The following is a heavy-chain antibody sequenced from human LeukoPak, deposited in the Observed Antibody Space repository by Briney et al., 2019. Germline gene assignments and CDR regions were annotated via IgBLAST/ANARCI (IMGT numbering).Heavy chain of an antibody. Sequence: GRSLRLSCAASGFTFDDYAMHWVRQAPGKGLEWVSGISWNSGSIGYADSVKSRFTISRDNAKNSLYLQMNSLRAEDTALYYCAKDYSSGWYSAFDIWGQGTMVTVSS. J-gene: IGHJ3*02. V-gene: IGHV3-9*01. CDR1: GFTFDDYA. D-gene: IGHD6-19*01. CDR2: ISWNSGSI. CDR3: AKDYSSGWYSAFDI.